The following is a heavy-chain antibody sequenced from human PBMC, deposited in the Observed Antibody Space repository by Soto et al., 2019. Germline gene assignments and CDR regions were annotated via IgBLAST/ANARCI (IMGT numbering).Heavy chain of an antibody. V-gene: IGHV4-34*01. Sequence: SEKLSLTCAVYGGSFSGYYWSWIRQPPGKGLEWIGEINHSGSTNYNPSLKSRVTISVDTSKNQFSLKLSSVTAADTAVYYCARGLYFVILSGYYRGQYSYRREVCCQG. CDR3: ARGLYFVILSGYYRGQYSYRREV. J-gene: IGHJ6*02. CDR1: GGSFSGYY. CDR2: INHSGST. D-gene: IGHD3-9*01.